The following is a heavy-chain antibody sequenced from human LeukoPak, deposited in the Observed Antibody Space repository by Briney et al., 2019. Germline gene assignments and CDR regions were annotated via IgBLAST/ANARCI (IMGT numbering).Heavy chain of an antibody. D-gene: IGHD3-9*01. V-gene: IGHV4-31*03. J-gene: IGHJ4*02. CDR3: ARHVLRYFDWLNFDY. CDR1: GGSISSGGYY. CDR2: IYYSGST. Sequence: SETLSLTCTVSGGSISSGGYYWSWIRQHPGKGLEWIGYIYYSGSTYYNPSLKSRVTISVDTSKNQFSLKLSSVTAADTAVYYCARHVLRYFDWLNFDYWGQGTLVTVSS.